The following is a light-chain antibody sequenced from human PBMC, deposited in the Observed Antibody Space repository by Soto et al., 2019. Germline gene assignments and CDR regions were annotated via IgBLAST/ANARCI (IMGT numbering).Light chain of an antibody. CDR1: QSISSN. CDR3: QQYRLAPYS. V-gene: IGKV3-15*01. Sequence: EIVMTQSPATLSVSPGERATLSCRASQSISSNIAWYQQKPGQAPRLLIYGASTRATDIPARFSGSGSGTEFTLTFTSLQSEDSAVYDCQQYRLAPYSFGQGTKLDIK. CDR2: GAS. J-gene: IGKJ2*03.